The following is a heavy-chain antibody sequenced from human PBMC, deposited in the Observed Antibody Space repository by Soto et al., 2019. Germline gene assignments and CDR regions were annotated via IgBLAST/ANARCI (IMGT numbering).Heavy chain of an antibody. J-gene: IGHJ6*03. Sequence: GASVKASCKASGYTFTSYYMHWVRQAPGQGLEWMGIINPSGGSTSYAQKFQGRVTMTRDTSTSTVYMELSSLRSEDTAVYYCARGTMVRGVPSSYYYSYMDVWGKGTTVTVSS. CDR1: GYTFTSYY. CDR3: ARGTMVRGVPSSYYYSYMDV. D-gene: IGHD3-10*01. V-gene: IGHV1-46*03. CDR2: INPSGGST.